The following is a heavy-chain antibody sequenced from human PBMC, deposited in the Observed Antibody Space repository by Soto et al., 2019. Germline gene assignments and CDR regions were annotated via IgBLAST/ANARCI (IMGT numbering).Heavy chain of an antibody. CDR3: ARDKGYGDYARGNAFDI. CDR1: GFTFRNYA. J-gene: IGHJ3*02. V-gene: IGHV1-18*01. CDR2: LSAGGYGT. D-gene: IGHD4-17*01. Sequence: PGGSLRLSCAASGFTFRNYAMSWVRQAPGKGLEWVSGLSAGGYGTNYAQKLQGRVTMTTDTSTSTAYMELRSLRSDDTAVYYCARDKGYGDYARGNAFDIWGQGIMVTVSS.